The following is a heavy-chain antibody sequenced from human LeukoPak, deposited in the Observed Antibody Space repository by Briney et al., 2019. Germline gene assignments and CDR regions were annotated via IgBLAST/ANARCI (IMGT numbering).Heavy chain of an antibody. CDR3: ARLAYCGGDCPPVDAFDI. CDR2: ISAYNGNT. D-gene: IGHD2-21*01. V-gene: IGHV1-18*01. J-gene: IGHJ3*02. Sequence: ASVKVSCKASGYTFTSYGISWVRQAPGQGLEWMGWISAYNGNTNYAQKPQGRVTMTTDTSTSTAYMELRSLRSDDTAVYYCARLAYCGGDCPPVDAFDIWGQGTMVTVSS. CDR1: GYTFTSYG.